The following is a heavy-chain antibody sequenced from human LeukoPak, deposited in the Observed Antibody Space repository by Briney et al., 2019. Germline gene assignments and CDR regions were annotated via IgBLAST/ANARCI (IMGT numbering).Heavy chain of an antibody. CDR3: AREARGSGRDFDY. D-gene: IGHD1-26*01. J-gene: IGHJ4*02. CDR2: IGTRSNTI. V-gene: IGHV3-11*01. Sequence: GVSLRLSCAASGFSFSDFYMSWIRQAPGMGLEWVSYIGTRSNTIYYADSVKGRFTISRDDAKNSLYLQMNSLRDEDTAVYFCAREARGSGRDFDYWGQGILVTVSS. CDR1: GFSFSDFY.